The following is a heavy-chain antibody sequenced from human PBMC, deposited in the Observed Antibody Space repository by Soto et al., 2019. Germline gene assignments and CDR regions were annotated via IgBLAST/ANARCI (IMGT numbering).Heavy chain of an antibody. D-gene: IGHD4-17*01. CDR3: GRDQGRYGDYQDY. J-gene: IGHJ4*02. CDR1: GFTFSSYG. CDR2: IWYDGSNK. V-gene: IGHV3-33*01. Sequence: QVQLVESGGGVVQPGRSLRLSCAASGFTFSSYGMHWVRQAPGKGLGWVAVIWYDGSNKYYADSVKGRFTISRDNSKKKLYLQMNSLRAEDTAVYYCGRDQGRYGDYQDYWGQGTLVTVSS.